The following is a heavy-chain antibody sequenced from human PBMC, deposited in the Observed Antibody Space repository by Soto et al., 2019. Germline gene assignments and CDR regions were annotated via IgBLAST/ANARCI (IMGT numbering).Heavy chain of an antibody. Sequence: QVQLVESGGGVVQPGRSLRLSCAASGFTFSSYGMHWVRQAPGKGLEWVAVIWYDGSNKYYADSVKGRFTISRDNSKNTLYLQMNSLRAEDTAVYYCARDSSPEPLCDYWGQGTLFTVSS. CDR3: ARDSSPEPLCDY. J-gene: IGHJ4*02. CDR1: GFTFSSYG. CDR2: IWYDGSNK. V-gene: IGHV3-33*01.